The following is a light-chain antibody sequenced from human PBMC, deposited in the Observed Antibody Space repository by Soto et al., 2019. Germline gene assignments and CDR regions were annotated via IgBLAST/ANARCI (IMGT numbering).Light chain of an antibody. Sequence: QSALTQPPSASGTPGQRVTISCSGSSSNIGSNPVSWYQHLPGTAPKVLIFTNNQRPSGVPDRVSGSKSGTSAFLAISGLRSEDEAHYYCAAWDDSLEGVVLGGGTQLTVL. V-gene: IGLV1-44*01. J-gene: IGLJ3*02. CDR1: SSNIGSNP. CDR2: TNN. CDR3: AAWDDSLEGVV.